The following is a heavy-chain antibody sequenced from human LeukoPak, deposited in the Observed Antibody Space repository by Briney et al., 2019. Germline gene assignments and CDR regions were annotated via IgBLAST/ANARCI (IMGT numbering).Heavy chain of an antibody. CDR3: ARDPRTVRI. CDR1: GFTFSDNY. CDR2: ISGNGGVI. Sequence: GGSLRLSCAASGFTFSDNYMTWVRQAPGKGLEWLSYISGNGGVIQYADSVRGRFTISRDDAKNLLYLQMDSLRVEDTAIYYCARDPRTVRIWGQGTLVTVSS. V-gene: IGHV3-11*04. D-gene: IGHD1-1*01. J-gene: IGHJ4*02.